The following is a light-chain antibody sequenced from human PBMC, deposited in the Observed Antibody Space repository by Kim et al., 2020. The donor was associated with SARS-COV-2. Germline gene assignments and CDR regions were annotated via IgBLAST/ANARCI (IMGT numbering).Light chain of an antibody. J-gene: IGLJ2*01. CDR1: SSNIGSNY. V-gene: IGLV1-47*02. Sequence: ELTQPPSASGTPGQRVTISCSGSSSNIGSNYVYWYQQLPGTAPKLLIYNNNQRPSGVPDRFSGSKSGTSASLAISGLRSEDEADYYCAAWDDSLSGPVFGGGTQLT. CDR3: AAWDDSLSGPV. CDR2: NNN.